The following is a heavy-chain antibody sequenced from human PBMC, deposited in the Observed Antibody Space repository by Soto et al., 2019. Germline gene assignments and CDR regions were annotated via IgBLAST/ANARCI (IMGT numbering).Heavy chain of an antibody. CDR1: GFTCSTYA. V-gene: IGHV3-30-3*01. D-gene: IGHD6-13*01. Sequence: PGGSLRLSCAASGFTCSTYAMHWVRQAPGKGLEWVAVISYDGSNKYYADSVKGRFTISRDNSKNTLYLQMNSLRAEDTAVYYCARDHFRIAAAGTVFDPWGQGTLVTVSS. CDR2: ISYDGSNK. J-gene: IGHJ5*02. CDR3: ARDHFRIAAAGTVFDP.